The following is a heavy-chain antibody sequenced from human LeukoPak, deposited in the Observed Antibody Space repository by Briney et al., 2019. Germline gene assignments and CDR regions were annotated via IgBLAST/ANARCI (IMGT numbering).Heavy chain of an antibody. J-gene: IGHJ6*02. CDR1: GDSVSSNSAA. CDR3: ARDRRYRSGGSCSNYYYGMDV. V-gene: IGHV6-1*01. CDR2: TYYRSKWYN. D-gene: IGHD2-15*01. Sequence: SQTLSLTCAISGDSVSSNSAAWNWIRQSPSRGLEWLGRTYYRSKWYNDYAVSVKSRITINPDTSKNQFSLQLNSVTPEDTAVYYCARDRRYRSGGSCSNYYYGMDVWGQGTTVTVSS.